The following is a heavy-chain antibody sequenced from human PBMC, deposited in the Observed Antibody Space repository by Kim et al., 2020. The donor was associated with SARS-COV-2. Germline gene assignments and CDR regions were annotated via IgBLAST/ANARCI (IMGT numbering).Heavy chain of an antibody. J-gene: IGHJ4*02. CDR1: GFTFSSYS. D-gene: IGHD3-10*01. Sequence: GGSLRLSCAASGFTFSSYSMNWVRQAPGKGLEWVSSISSSSSYIYYADSVKGRFTISRDNAKNSLYLQMNSLRVEDTAVYYCARDLPLWFGAPQIDYWGQGTLVPVSS. CDR2: ISSSSSYI. CDR3: ARDLPLWFGAPQIDY. V-gene: IGHV3-21*04.